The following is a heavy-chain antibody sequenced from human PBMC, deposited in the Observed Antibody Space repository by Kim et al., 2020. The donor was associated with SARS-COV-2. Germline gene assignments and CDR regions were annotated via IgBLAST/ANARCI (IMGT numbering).Heavy chain of an antibody. Sequence: LRRRVTISVDKSKNQFSLKLSSVTAADTAVYYCARRYYYGSGSYPPPFDYWGQGTLVTVSS. CDR3: ARRYYYGSGSYPPPFDY. V-gene: IGHV4-39*01. J-gene: IGHJ4*02. D-gene: IGHD3-10*01.